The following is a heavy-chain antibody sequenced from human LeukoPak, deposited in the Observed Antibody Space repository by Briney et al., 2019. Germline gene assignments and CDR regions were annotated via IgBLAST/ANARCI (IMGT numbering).Heavy chain of an antibody. CDR1: GFTFSSYG. CDR2: ISSSSSYI. V-gene: IGHV3-21*01. D-gene: IGHD6-19*01. Sequence: KPGGSLRLSCAASGFTFSSYGMNWVRQAPGKGLEWVSSISSSSSYIYYADSVKGRFTISRDNAKNSLYLQMNSLRAEGTAVYYCARTVAVAFDYWGQGTLVTVSS. CDR3: ARTVAVAFDY. J-gene: IGHJ4*02.